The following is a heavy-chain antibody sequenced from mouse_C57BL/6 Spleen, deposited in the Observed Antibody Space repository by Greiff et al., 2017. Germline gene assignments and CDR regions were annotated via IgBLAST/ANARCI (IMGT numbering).Heavy chain of an antibody. CDR1: GYAFSSYW. CDR2: IYPGDGDT. J-gene: IGHJ3*01. Sequence: VQLVESGAELVKPGASVKISCKASGYAFSSYWMNWVKQRPGKGLEGIGQIYPGDGDTNYNGKFKGKDTLTADKSSSTAYMQLSSLTSEASAVYFCAKPIYYGSSSFAYWGQGDLVTVSA. CDR3: AKPIYYGSSSFAY. V-gene: IGHV1-80*01. D-gene: IGHD1-1*01.